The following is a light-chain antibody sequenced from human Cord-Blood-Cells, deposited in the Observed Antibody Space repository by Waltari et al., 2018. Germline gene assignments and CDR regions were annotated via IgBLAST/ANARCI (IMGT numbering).Light chain of an antibody. Sequence: SYELTQPPSVSVSPGQTASIPCSGAILGATYACWYQQKPGQSPVLVIYQDSKRPSGIPERFSGSNSGNTATLTISGTQAMDEADYYCQAWDSSTDNVVFGGGTKLTVL. V-gene: IGLV3-1*01. J-gene: IGLJ2*01. CDR2: QDS. CDR1: ILGATY. CDR3: QAWDSSTDNVV.